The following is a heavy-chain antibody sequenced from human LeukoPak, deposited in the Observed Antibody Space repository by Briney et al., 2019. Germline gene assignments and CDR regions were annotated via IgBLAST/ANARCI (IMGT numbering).Heavy chain of an antibody. CDR3: ARGGQINDAFDI. J-gene: IGHJ3*02. V-gene: IGHV4-30-2*01. Sequence: SETLSLTCTVSGGSISSGGYYWSWIRQHPGKGLEWIGYISHSGSTYYNPSLKSRVTISVDRSKNQFSLKLTSVTAADTAVYYCARGGQINDAFDIWGQGTMVTVSS. CDR2: ISHSGST. CDR1: GGSISSGGYY.